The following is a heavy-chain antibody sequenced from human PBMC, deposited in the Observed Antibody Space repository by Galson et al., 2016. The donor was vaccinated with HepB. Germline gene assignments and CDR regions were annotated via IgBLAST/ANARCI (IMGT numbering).Heavy chain of an antibody. CDR2: INPNNGGT. D-gene: IGHD2-15*01. CDR3: ARVTGYCSGGSCANWFDP. Sequence: SVKVSCKASGYTFIGYYVHWVRQAPGQGLEWMGWINPNNGGTKYAQKFQGRVTMTRDTSISTAYMDLSSLRSDDTAVYYCARVTGYCSGGSCANWFDPWGQGTLVIVSS. CDR1: GYTFIGYY. J-gene: IGHJ5*02. V-gene: IGHV1-2*02.